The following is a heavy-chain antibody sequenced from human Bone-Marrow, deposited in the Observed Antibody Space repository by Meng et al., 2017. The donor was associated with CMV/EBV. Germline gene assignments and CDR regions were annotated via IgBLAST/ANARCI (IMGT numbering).Heavy chain of an antibody. J-gene: IGHJ4*02. CDR2: IKQDGSEK. D-gene: IGHD3-22*01. Sequence: GESLKISCAASGFTFSSYWMSWVRQAPGKGLEWVANIKQDGSEKYYVDSVKGRFTISRDNAKNSLYLQMNSLRPEDTAVYYCARPYFDSSGQDWGQGTLVTVSS. V-gene: IGHV3-7*01. CDR1: GFTFSSYW. CDR3: ARPYFDSSGQD.